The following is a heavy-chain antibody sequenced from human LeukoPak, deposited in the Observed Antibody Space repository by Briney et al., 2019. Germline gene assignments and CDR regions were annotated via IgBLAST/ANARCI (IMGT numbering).Heavy chain of an antibody. CDR2: INHSGST. CDR3: ARQVSLYSYGYSYYYYGMDV. CDR1: GGSFXXYY. Sequence: GGSFXXYYWSWIRXPPGKGLEWIGEINHSGSTNYNPSLKSRVTISVDTSKNQFSLKLSSVTAADTAVYYCARQVSLYSYGYSYYYYGMDVWGQGTTVTVSS. J-gene: IGHJ6*02. D-gene: IGHD5-18*01. V-gene: IGHV4-34*01.